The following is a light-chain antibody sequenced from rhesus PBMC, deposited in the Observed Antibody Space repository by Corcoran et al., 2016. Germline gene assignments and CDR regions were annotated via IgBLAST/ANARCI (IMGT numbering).Light chain of an antibody. CDR3: LQYSHSPFS. V-gene: IGKV1-22*01. J-gene: IGKJ3*01. CDR1: QSNSSW. CDR2: KAA. Sequence: DIQMTQSPSSLSASVGDTVTTTCRASQSNSSWLDWYQQKPGKAPKLLIYKAASLQSGVPSRFSGSGSGTDFTLTISSLHPGVFATYSCLQYSHSPFSLGPGTKLYIK.